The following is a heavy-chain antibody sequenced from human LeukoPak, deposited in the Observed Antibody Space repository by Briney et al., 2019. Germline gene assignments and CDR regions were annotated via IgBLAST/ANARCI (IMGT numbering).Heavy chain of an antibody. V-gene: IGHV4-59*01. CDR1: GGSISNYY. J-gene: IGHJ3*02. D-gene: IGHD6-13*01. CDR2: IYYSGST. Sequence: SETLSLTCTVSGGSISNYYWSWIRQPPGKGLEWIGYIYYSGSTNYNPSLKSRVTISVDTSKNQFSLKLSSVTAADMALYYCARDLKQQLVLGAFDIWGQGTMVTVSS. CDR3: ARDLKQQLVLGAFDI.